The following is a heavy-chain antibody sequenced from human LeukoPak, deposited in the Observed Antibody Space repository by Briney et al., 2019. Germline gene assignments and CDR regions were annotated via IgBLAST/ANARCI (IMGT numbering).Heavy chain of an antibody. CDR3: ARGLDASMETAYDY. Sequence: SVKVSCKASGGSFNAYAISWVRQAPGQGLEWVGGIIPIFGTSNYAQKLQGRVTISTDESTSTAYMEVSSLRSEDTAIYYCARGLDASMETAYDYWGQGTLVTVSS. CDR2: IIPIFGTS. D-gene: IGHD5-18*01. CDR1: GGSFNAYA. J-gene: IGHJ4*02. V-gene: IGHV1-69*05.